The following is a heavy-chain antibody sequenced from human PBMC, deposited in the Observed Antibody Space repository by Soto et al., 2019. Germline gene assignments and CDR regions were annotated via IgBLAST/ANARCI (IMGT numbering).Heavy chain of an antibody. CDR2: ISSSSTNI. J-gene: IGHJ6*03. Sequence: EVQLVESGGGLVQPGGSLRLSCAASGFTISGNAMNWVRQAPGRGLEWVSYISSSSTNIHYADSVRGRFTISRDNAKYTLYLQMNRLRDEETTVYRCARDLSWGSKWYYYMDVWGKGTTVTVSS. CDR1: GFTISGNA. D-gene: IGHD3-16*01. V-gene: IGHV3-48*02. CDR3: ARDLSWGSKWYYYMDV.